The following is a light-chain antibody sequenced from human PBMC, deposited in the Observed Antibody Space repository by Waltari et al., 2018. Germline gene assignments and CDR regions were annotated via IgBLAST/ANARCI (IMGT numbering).Light chain of an antibody. Sequence: QSGLTQPPSVSGAPGQRVTISCTGSSSHIGAGSDVHWYQLLPGAAPKLLIYGNNNRPSGVPDRFAGSKSGTSASLAITGLQAEDEADDYCQSYDSSLIASVFGGGTKLSVL. CDR2: GNN. J-gene: IGLJ2*01. CDR1: SSHIGAGSD. V-gene: IGLV1-40*01. CDR3: QSYDSSLIASV.